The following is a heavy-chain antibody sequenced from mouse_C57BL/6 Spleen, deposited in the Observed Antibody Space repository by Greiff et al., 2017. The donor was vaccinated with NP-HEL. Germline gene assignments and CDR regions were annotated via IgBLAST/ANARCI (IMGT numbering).Heavy chain of an antibody. D-gene: IGHD4-1*01. CDR2: IYPGSVST. Sequence: VQLQQSGAELVKPGDSVKMSCKASGYTFTSYWITWVKQRPGQGLEWIGDIYPGSVSTNYTEKFKSKATLTVDPSSITAYMQLSSLTAEDSAFYYCGRVGTWSYWYFDVWGTGTTVTVSS. V-gene: IGHV1-55*01. CDR1: GYTFTSYW. CDR3: GRVGTWSYWYFDV. J-gene: IGHJ1*03.